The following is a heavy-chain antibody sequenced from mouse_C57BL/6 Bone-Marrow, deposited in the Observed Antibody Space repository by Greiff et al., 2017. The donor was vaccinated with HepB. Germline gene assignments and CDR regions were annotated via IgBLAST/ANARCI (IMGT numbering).Heavy chain of an antibody. CDR3: APLYYGGTDY. D-gene: IGHD1-1*01. J-gene: IGHJ2*01. CDR2: IDPNSGGT. Sequence: VQLQQPGAELVKPGASVKLSCKASGYTFTSYWMHWVKQRPGRGLEWIGRIDPNSGGTKYNEKFKSKATLTVDKPSSTAYMPLSSLPSEDSAVYFCAPLYYGGTDYWGQGTTLTVSS. V-gene: IGHV1-72*01. CDR1: GYTFTSYW.